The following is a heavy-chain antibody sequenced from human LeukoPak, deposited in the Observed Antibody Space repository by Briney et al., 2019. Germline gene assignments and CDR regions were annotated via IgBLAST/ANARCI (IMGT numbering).Heavy chain of an antibody. CDR2: IKQDGSEK. Sequence: PGGSLRLSCAAPGFTFSTYWMSWVRHAPGKGLECVANIKQDGSEKYYVDSVKGRFTISRDNAKNSLYLQMNSLRAEDTAVYYCATYFTNFWSGYYPSYWGQGTLVTVSS. V-gene: IGHV3-7*05. CDR3: ATYFTNFWSGYYPSY. J-gene: IGHJ4*02. CDR1: GFTFSTYW. D-gene: IGHD3-3*01.